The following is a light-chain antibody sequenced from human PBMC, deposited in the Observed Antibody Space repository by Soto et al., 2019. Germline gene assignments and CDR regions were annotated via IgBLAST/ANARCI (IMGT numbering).Light chain of an antibody. V-gene: IGKV3-11*01. CDR1: QSVSSY. CDR3: QQRSNWPPFT. Sequence: EIVLPQSPGTLSLSPGERSTLSFSSSQSVSSYLAWYQQKPGQAPRLLIYGASTRATGIPARFSGSGSGTDFTLTISNLEPEDFAVYYCQQRSNWPPFTFGQGTRLEIK. J-gene: IGKJ5*01. CDR2: GAS.